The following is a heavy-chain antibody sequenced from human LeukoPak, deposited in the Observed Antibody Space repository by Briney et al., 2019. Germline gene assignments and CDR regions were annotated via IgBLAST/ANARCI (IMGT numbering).Heavy chain of an antibody. CDR3: AREDHSGYQDY. Sequence: GGSLRLSCAASGFTFSSYWMSWVRQAPGKGLEWVSSISSSSSYIYYADSVKGRFTISRDNAKNSLYLQMNSLRAEDTAVYYCAREDHSGYQDYWGQGTLVTVSS. J-gene: IGHJ4*02. D-gene: IGHD5-12*01. CDR1: GFTFSSYW. V-gene: IGHV3-21*01. CDR2: ISSSSSYI.